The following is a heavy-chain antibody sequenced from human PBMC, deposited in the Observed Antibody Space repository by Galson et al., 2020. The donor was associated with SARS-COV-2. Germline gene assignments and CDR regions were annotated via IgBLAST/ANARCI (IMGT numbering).Heavy chain of an antibody. CDR3: ARGLFGYYDFWSGYSFDP. CDR2: ISSSGSTI. V-gene: IGHV3-11*01. Sequence: SLKISCAASGFTFSDYYMSWIRQAPGKGLEWVSYISSSGSTIYYADSVKGRFTISRDNAKNSLYLQMNSLRAEDTAVYYCARGLFGYYDFWSGYSFDPWGQGTLVTVSS. J-gene: IGHJ5*02. D-gene: IGHD3-3*01. CDR1: GFTFSDYY.